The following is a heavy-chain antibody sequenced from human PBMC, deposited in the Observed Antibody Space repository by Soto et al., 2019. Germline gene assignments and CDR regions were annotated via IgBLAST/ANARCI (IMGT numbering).Heavy chain of an antibody. J-gene: IGHJ3*02. D-gene: IGHD3-10*01. CDR2: ISYDGSNK. CDR3: ARALPLLDAFDI. V-gene: IGHV3-30-3*01. CDR1: GFTFSSYA. Sequence: PGGSLRLSCAASGFTFSSYAMHWVRQAPGKGLEWVAVISYDGSNKYYADSVKGRFTISRDNSKNTLYLQMNSLRAEDTAVYYCARALPLLDAFDIWGQGTMVTVSS.